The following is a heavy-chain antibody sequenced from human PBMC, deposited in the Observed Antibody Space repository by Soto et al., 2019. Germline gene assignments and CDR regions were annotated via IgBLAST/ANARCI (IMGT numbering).Heavy chain of an antibody. V-gene: IGHV4-4*02. Sequence: PSEPQSVTYAVSEGSNFSSSWWRCDRQHKGKGLEWIGETRNSWAANYNPSLKSRVTISVDNSTNQFFLNLNSVTAADTAVYYCASHLTMTGTRCFDHWGLGTLVTVSS. CDR1: EGSNFSSSW. CDR3: ASHLTMTGTRCFDH. CDR2: TRNSWAA. J-gene: IGHJ4*02. D-gene: IGHD3-9*01.